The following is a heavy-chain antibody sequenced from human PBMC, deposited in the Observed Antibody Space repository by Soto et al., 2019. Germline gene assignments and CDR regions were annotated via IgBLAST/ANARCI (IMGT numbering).Heavy chain of an antibody. CDR1: GGSISSGDYY. Sequence: SETLSLTCTVSGGSISSGDYYWSWIRWPPGKGLEWIGYIYYSGSTYYNPSLKSRVTISVDTSKNQFSLKLSSVTAADTAVYYCARGDSSGYLDYWGQGTLVTVSS. D-gene: IGHD3-22*01. V-gene: IGHV4-30-4*01. J-gene: IGHJ4*02. CDR2: IYYSGST. CDR3: ARGDSSGYLDY.